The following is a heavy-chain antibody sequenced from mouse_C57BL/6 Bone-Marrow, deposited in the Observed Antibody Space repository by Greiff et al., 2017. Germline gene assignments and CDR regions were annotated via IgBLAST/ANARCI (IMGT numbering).Heavy chain of an antibody. CDR3: AYLLWSRWYFDV. V-gene: IGHV14-2*01. D-gene: IGHD2-1*01. Sequence: EVQLKESGAELVKPGASVKLSCTASGFNIKDYYMHWVKQRTEQGLEWIGRIDPEDGETKYAPKFQGKATITADTSSNTAYLQLSSLTSEDTAVYYCAYLLWSRWYFDVWGTGTTVTVSS. J-gene: IGHJ1*03. CDR1: GFNIKDYY. CDR2: IDPEDGET.